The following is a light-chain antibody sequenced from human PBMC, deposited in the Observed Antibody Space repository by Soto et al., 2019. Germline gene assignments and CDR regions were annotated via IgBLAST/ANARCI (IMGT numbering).Light chain of an antibody. CDR1: SSDVGSYNL. Sequence: QSALTQPASVSGSPGQSITISCTGTSSDVGSYNLVSWYQQHPGKAPKLMIYEGSKRPSRVSNRFSGSKSGNTASLTISGLQAEDEADSYFCSYAGGSTYVFGTGTKVTV. CDR2: EGS. V-gene: IGLV2-23*01. J-gene: IGLJ1*01. CDR3: CSYAGGSTYV.